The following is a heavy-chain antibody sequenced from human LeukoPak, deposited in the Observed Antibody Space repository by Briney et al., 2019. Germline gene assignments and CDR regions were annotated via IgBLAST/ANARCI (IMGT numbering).Heavy chain of an antibody. CDR1: GFIFSSYS. CDR2: ISSSSNYI. Sequence: PGGSLRLSCAASGFIFSSYSMNWVRQAPGKGLEWVSSISSSSNYIYYADSVKGRFTISRDNAKNSLYLQMNSLRAEDTAVYYCARVSGSGSYQLDYWGQGTLVTVSS. CDR3: ARVSGSGSYQLDY. J-gene: IGHJ4*02. D-gene: IGHD3-10*01. V-gene: IGHV3-21*01.